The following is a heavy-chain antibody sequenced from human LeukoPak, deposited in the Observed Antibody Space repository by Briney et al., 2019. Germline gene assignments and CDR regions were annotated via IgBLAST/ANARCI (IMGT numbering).Heavy chain of an antibody. D-gene: IGHD6-19*01. CDR3: TRDGMNSGGGDH. V-gene: IGHV3-74*01. Sequence: GGPLRLPCEVSGFTLGHFWKHWVRQAPGKGRVGVSRINIDGSITAYADSVKGRFTVSRDNAKNTLFLQMNSLRGDDTAVYYCTRDGMNSGGGDHWGQGALVTVSS. J-gene: IGHJ4*02. CDR1: GFTLGHFW. CDR2: INIDGSIT.